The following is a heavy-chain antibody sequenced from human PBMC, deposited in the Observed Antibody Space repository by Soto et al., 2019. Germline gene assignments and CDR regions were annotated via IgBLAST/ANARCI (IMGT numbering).Heavy chain of an antibody. D-gene: IGHD2-15*01. CDR3: AEWARYCSGADCRA. Sequence: EVQLLESGGGLVQPGGSLRLSCAASGFPFSSRAMSWVRQAPGKGLEWVSAISGSGTITYYADSVKGRFTISRDTSKNTLYLQMNSLRADDMAVYYCAEWARYCSGADCRAWVQATLVTVSS. J-gene: IGHJ5*02. CDR1: GFPFSSRA. CDR2: ISGSGTIT. V-gene: IGHV3-23*01.